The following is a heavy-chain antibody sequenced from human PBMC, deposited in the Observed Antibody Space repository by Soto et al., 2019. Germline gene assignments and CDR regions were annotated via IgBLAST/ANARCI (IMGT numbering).Heavy chain of an antibody. J-gene: IGHJ6*02. D-gene: IGHD1-26*01. V-gene: IGHV1-18*01. CDR3: ARRVGAIGDYYYGMDV. Sequence: ASVKVSSKASGYTFTSYCISWVRHAPGQGLEWMGWISAYNGNTNYAQKLQGRVTMTTDTSTSTAYMELRSLRSDDTAVYYCARRVGAIGDYYYGMDVWGQGTTVTVSS. CDR1: GYTFTSYC. CDR2: ISAYNGNT.